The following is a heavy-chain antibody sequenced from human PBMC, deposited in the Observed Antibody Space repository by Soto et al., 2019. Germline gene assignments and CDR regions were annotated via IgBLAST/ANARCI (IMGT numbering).Heavy chain of an antibody. CDR3: ARDKITGLFDY. V-gene: IGHV4-34*01. CDR2: INHSGST. CDR1: GGSFSGYY. J-gene: IGHJ4*02. Sequence: QVQLQQWGAGLLKPSETLSLTCAAYGGSFSGYYWTWIRQPPGTGLGWIGEINHSGSTNYNPSLKSRVTISVDTSKNQFSLKMTSVTAADTAVYYCARDKITGLFDYWGQGTLVTVSS. D-gene: IGHD2-8*02.